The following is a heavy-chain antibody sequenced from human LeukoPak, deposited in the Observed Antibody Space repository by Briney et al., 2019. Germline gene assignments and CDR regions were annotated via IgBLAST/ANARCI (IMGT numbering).Heavy chain of an antibody. D-gene: IGHD3-3*01. CDR2: INGDESEK. V-gene: IGHV3-7*01. Sequence: GGSLRLSCAASGFTFSSYWMSWVRQAPGKGLEWVANINGDESEKYYVDSAKGRFTISRDNAKNSLYLQMNSLRGEDTSVYYCARADFRSVDSWGQGTLVTVSS. CDR1: GFTFSSYW. J-gene: IGHJ4*02. CDR3: ARADFRSVDS.